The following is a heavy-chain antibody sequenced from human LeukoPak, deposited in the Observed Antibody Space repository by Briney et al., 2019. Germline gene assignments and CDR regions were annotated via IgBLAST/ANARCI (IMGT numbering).Heavy chain of an antibody. CDR1: GFTFKLYW. CDR2: INDDGSDT. Sequence: PGGSLRLSCAASGFTFKLYWVHWVRQVPGKGPVWVARINDDGSDTVYADSVKGRFTISRDDAKNMLFLQMNSLRGEDTAVYHCVRGGPSTWSWGQGTLVTVSS. J-gene: IGHJ5*02. D-gene: IGHD2-15*01. V-gene: IGHV3-74*01. CDR3: VRGGPSTWS.